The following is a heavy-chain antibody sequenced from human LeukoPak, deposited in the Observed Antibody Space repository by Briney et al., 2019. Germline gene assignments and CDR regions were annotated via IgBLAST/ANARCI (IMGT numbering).Heavy chain of an antibody. V-gene: IGHV3-23*01. CDR3: AKKVANAKPLQSSMDV. J-gene: IGHJ6*03. CDR1: GFIFSNFA. Sequence: GGSLRLSCAASGFIFSNFAMTWVRQAPGRGLEWVSAISGSGDSTYYAHSVKGRFTISRDNSKNTLFLQMSSLRAEDTAVYYCAKKVANAKPLQSSMDVWGKGTTVTVSS. D-gene: IGHD5-24*01. CDR2: ISGSGDST.